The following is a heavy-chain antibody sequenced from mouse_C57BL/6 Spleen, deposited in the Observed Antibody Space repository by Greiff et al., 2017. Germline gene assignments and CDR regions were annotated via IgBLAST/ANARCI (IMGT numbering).Heavy chain of an antibody. Sequence: EVKLMESGGGLVQPGGSMKLSCVASGFTFSNYWMNWVRQSPEKGLEWVAQIRLKSDNYATHYAESVKGRFTISRDDSKSSVYLQMNNLRAEDTGIYYCTAGLLFDYWGQGTTLTVSS. J-gene: IGHJ2*01. V-gene: IGHV6-3*01. CDR3: TAGLLFDY. CDR2: IRLKSDNYAT. D-gene: IGHD3-3*01. CDR1: GFTFSNYW.